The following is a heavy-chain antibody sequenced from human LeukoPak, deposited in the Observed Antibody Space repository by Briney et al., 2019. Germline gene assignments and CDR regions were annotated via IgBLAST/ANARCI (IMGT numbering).Heavy chain of an antibody. D-gene: IGHD3-10*01. Sequence: ASVKVSCKASGYTFTSYDINWVRQATGQGLEWMGWMNPNSGNTGYAQKFQGRVTITRNTSISTAYMELSSLRSGDTAVYYCARAPRITMVRGVIYWFDPWGQGTLVTVSS. V-gene: IGHV1-8*03. J-gene: IGHJ5*02. CDR1: GYTFTSYD. CDR2: MNPNSGNT. CDR3: ARAPRITMVRGVIYWFDP.